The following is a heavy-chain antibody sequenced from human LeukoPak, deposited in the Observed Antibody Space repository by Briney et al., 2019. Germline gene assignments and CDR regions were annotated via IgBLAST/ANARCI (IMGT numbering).Heavy chain of an antibody. V-gene: IGHV4-39*01. CDR1: GGSISSSSYY. D-gene: IGHD5-18*01. CDR3: ASMGVDTTMVTPEYFQH. CDR2: IYYSGST. J-gene: IGHJ1*01. Sequence: SETLSLTCTVSGGSISSSSYYWGWIRQPPGKGLEWIGTIYYSGSTYYNPSLKSRVTISVDASKKQFSLKLSSVTAADTAVYYCASMGVDTTMVTPEYFQHWGQGTLVTVSS.